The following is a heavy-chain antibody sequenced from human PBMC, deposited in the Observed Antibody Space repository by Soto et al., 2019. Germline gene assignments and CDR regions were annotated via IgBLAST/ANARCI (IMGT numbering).Heavy chain of an antibody. CDR3: ARFSSSGFYYYFGMDV. J-gene: IGHJ6*02. D-gene: IGHD6-13*01. CDR1: GFSISNNNW. V-gene: IGHV4-4*02. Sequence: SETLSLTCAVSGFSISNNNWWTWVRQPPGKGLEWVGDIYHTGITNYSPSLKSRVTISVDNSKNQFSLRLTSVTAADTAVYYCARFSSSGFYYYFGMDVWGQGTKVTVSS. CDR2: IYHTGIT.